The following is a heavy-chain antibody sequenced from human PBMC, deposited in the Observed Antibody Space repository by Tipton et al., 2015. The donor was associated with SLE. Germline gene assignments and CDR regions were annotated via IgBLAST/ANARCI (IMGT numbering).Heavy chain of an antibody. D-gene: IGHD6-19*01. Sequence: TLSLTCTVSGGSISSYYWSWIRQPPGKGLEWIGYIYYSGSTDYNPSLKSRVTISVDTSKNQFSLKLSPVTAADTAVYYCALWPYSSGWYPFDYWGQGTLVTVSS. CDR2: IYYSGST. CDR1: GGSISSYY. V-gene: IGHV4-59*01. J-gene: IGHJ4*02. CDR3: ALWPYSSGWYPFDY.